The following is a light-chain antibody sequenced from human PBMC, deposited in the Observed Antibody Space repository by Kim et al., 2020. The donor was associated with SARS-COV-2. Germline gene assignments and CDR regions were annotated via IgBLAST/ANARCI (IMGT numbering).Light chain of an antibody. J-gene: IGKJ1*01. CDR1: QSVSSCY. CDR2: GAS. CDR3: QQYGSSPRT. Sequence: SPGKRATLSCRASQSVSSCYLAWYQQKPGQAPRLLIYGASSRATGIPDRFSGSGSGTDFTLTISRLEPEDFAVYYCQQYGSSPRTFGQGTKVDIK. V-gene: IGKV3-20*01.